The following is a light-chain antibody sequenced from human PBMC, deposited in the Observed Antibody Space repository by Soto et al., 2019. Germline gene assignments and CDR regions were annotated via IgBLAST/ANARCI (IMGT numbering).Light chain of an antibody. CDR2: AAS. J-gene: IGKJ4*01. Sequence: DIQMTQSPSSMSASVGDRVTITCRASQSISCYLNWYQQKPGKAPKLLIYAASTLQSGVPSSFSGSGSGTDFTLTISSLQPEDFATYYCQQVNGYPRDITFGGGTRVEIK. CDR1: QSISCY. CDR3: QQVNGYPRDIT. V-gene: IGKV1-39*01.